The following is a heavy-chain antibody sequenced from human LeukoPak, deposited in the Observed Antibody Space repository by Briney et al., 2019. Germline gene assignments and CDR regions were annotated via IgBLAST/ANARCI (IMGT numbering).Heavy chain of an antibody. J-gene: IGHJ4*02. D-gene: IGHD3-22*01. CDR2: IIPILGIA. Sequence: SVKVSCKASGGTFSSYAISWVRQAPGQGLEWMGRIIPILGIANYAQKFQGRVTITADKSTSTAYMELSSLRSEDTAVYYCARTHGSSGYLFDYWGQGTLVTVSS. V-gene: IGHV1-69*04. CDR1: GGTFSSYA. CDR3: ARTHGSSGYLFDY.